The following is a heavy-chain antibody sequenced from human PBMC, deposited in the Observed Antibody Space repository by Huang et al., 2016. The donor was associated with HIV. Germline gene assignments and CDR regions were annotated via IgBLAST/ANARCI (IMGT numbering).Heavy chain of an antibody. D-gene: IGHD5-12*01. J-gene: IGHJ3*02. CDR1: GFTFSSYT. Sequence: QLVESGGGLVKPGGSLRLSCAASGFTFSSYTMSWGRHPPGKGLEWFSPIPSDTMYTYYADAVKGRFTISRDNAENSRFLQMDSLRAEDTAVYYCARSQGGSWLYAFDIWGQGTVVTVSS. CDR2: IPSDTMYT. V-gene: IGHV3-21*02. CDR3: ARSQGGSWLYAFDI.